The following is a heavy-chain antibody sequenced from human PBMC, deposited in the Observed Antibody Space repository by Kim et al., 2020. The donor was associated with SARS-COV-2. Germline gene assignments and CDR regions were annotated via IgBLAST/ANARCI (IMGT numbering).Heavy chain of an antibody. V-gene: IGHV3-23*01. J-gene: IGHJ6*02. CDR1: GFTFNNYS. CDR3: AKDKTPITKSYYYGMDV. Sequence: GGSLRLSCAASGFTFNNYSMSWVRQAPGKGLEWVSAISGSGGGTYYADSVKGRFTISRDNSKNTLYLQMNSLRDEDTAVYYCAKDKTPITKSYYYGMDVWGQGTTVTVSS. CDR2: ISGSGGGT.